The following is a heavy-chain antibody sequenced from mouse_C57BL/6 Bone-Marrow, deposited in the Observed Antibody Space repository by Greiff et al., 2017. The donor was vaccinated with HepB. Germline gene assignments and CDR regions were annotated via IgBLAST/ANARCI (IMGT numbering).Heavy chain of an antibody. CDR1: GYTFTSYG. D-gene: IGHD2-3*01. Sequence: QVQLQQSGAELARPGASVKLSCKASGYTFTSYGITWVKQRPGQGLEWIGDIYPGSGSTNYNEKFKSKATLTVDTSSSTAYMQLSSLTSEDSAVYYCARWEGYYYFDYWGQGTTLTVSS. V-gene: IGHV1-55*01. CDR2: IYPGSGST. J-gene: IGHJ2*01. CDR3: ARWEGYYYFDY.